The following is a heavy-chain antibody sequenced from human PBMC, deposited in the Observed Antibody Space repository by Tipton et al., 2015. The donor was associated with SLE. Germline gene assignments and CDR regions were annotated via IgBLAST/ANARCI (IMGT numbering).Heavy chain of an antibody. CDR2: PYHRGST. CDR1: GYSITSGDY. J-gene: IGHJ5*02. CDR3: ARDPYDSTWRNGWFDP. V-gene: IGHV4-38-2*02. Sequence: LRLSCAVSGYSITSGDYWGWIRQPPGKGLEWVGSPYHRGSTYYNPSLKSRATISTDTSKNEIYLKLTSVTATDTAVYFCARDPYDSTWRNGWFDPWGQGTLVTVSS. D-gene: IGHD6-13*01.